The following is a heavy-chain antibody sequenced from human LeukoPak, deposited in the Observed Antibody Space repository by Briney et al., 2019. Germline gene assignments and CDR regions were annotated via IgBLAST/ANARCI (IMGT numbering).Heavy chain of an antibody. D-gene: IGHD3-22*01. CDR1: GFTFSSSE. Sequence: GGSLRLSCAASGFTFSSSEMNWVRQAPGKGLEWVSYISSSGTTIYYADSVKGRFTISRDNAKNSLYLQMNSLRAEDTAVYYCAKDGTYYYDSSGYPPLDWGQGTLVTVSS. V-gene: IGHV3-48*03. CDR3: AKDGTYYYDSSGYPPLD. J-gene: IGHJ4*02. CDR2: ISSSGTTI.